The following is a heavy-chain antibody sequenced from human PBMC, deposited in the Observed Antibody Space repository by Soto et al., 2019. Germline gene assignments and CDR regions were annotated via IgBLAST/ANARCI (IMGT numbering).Heavy chain of an antibody. Sequence: EVQLVESGGGLVQPGGSLRLSCEASGFTFSTFWMHWVRQAPGKGLVWVSRINSDGSSTNYADSVKGRVTISRDNAKNTLYLQLNSLRHEDTDVSYCARDFEYWGQGTLVTVSS. CDR2: INSDGSST. CDR3: ARDFEY. V-gene: IGHV3-74*01. J-gene: IGHJ4*02. CDR1: GFTFSTFW.